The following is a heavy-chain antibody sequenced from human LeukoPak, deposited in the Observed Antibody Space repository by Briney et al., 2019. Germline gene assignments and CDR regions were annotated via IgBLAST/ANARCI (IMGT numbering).Heavy chain of an antibody. D-gene: IGHD5-18*01. Sequence: GSSVKVSCKASGGTFSSYAISWVRQAPGQGLEWMGGIIPISGTANYAQKFQGRVTITADESTSTAYMELSSLRSEDTAVYYCARHDVDTAMVPWVAHGGYYYSMDVWGQGTTVTVSS. V-gene: IGHV1-69*01. CDR3: ARHDVDTAMVPWVAHGGYYYSMDV. CDR2: IIPISGTA. CDR1: GGTFSSYA. J-gene: IGHJ6*02.